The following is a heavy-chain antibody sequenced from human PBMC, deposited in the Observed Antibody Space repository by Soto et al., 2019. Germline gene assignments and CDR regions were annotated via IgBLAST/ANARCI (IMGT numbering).Heavy chain of an antibody. V-gene: IGHV1-2*02. J-gene: IGHJ4*02. CDR2: INPNSGGT. Sequence: ASVKVSCKASGYTFTGYYMHWVRQAPGQGLEWMGWINPNSGGTNYAQKFQGRVTMTRDTSISTAYMELSRLRSDDTAVYYCARDLEYYYDSSGYGYFDYWGQGTLVTVSS. CDR1: GYTFTGYY. CDR3: ARDLEYYYDSSGYGYFDY. D-gene: IGHD3-22*01.